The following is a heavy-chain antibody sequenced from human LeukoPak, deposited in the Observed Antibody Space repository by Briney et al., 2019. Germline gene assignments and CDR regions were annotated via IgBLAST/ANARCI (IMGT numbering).Heavy chain of an antibody. J-gene: IGHJ4*02. CDR1: GFTFSSYA. V-gene: IGHV3-9*01. CDR3: AKDGYYDILTGYGLGY. D-gene: IGHD3-9*01. CDR2: ISWNSGSI. Sequence: GGSLRLSCAASGFTFSSYAMSWVRQAPGKGLEWVSGISWNSGSIGYADSVKGRFTISRDNAKNSLYLQMNSLRAEDTALYYCAKDGYYDILTGYGLGYWGQGTLVTVSS.